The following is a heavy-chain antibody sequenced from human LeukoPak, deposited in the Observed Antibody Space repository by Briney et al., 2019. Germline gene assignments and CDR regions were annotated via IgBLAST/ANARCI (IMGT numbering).Heavy chain of an antibody. CDR2: INSDGSST. Sequence: GGSPRLSCAASGFTFSSYWMNWVRQAPGKGLVWVSRINSDGSSTSYADSVKGRFTISRNNAKNPLYLQMNSLRAEDTAVYYCARDIIPYCGGDCYDNWFDPWGQGTLVTVSS. CDR3: ARDIIPYCGGDCYDNWFDP. J-gene: IGHJ5*02. D-gene: IGHD2-21*02. CDR1: GFTFSSYW. V-gene: IGHV3-74*01.